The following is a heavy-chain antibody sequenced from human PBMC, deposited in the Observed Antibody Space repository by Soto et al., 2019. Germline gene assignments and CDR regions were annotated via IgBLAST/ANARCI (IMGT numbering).Heavy chain of an antibody. CDR1: GFMFSSHN. J-gene: IGHJ5*02. D-gene: IGHD1-20*01. CDR3: VRGATGVTVPSWFDP. CDR2: ISSSSSYI. V-gene: IGHV3-21*06. Sequence: ELQLVESGGGLVKPGESLRLSCAASGFMFSSHNMNWVRQAPGKGLEWVASISSSSSYIFYADSVKGRFTISRDNVNDLLFLQMNSLRVEDTAVYFCVRGATGVTVPSWFDPWGQGTLVTVSS.